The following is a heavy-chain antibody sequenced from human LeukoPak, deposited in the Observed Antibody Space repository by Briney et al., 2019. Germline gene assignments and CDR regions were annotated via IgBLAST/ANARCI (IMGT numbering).Heavy chain of an antibody. CDR3: AREVLGGWYAIFDY. V-gene: IGHV4-61*01. Sequence: SETLSLTCTVSGGSISSSSYYWSWIRQPPGKGLENIGYVSYSGSANYNPSLKSRVTISVDTSKNQFSLKLTSVTAADTAVYYCAREVLGGWYAIFDYWGQGALVTVSS. J-gene: IGHJ4*02. CDR2: VSYSGSA. D-gene: IGHD6-19*01. CDR1: GGSISSSSYY.